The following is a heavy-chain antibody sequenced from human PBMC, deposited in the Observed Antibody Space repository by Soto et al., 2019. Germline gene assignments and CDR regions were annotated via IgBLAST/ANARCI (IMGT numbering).Heavy chain of an antibody. D-gene: IGHD5-12*01. Sequence: QVQLVQTGAEVKEPGASVTVSCRASGDRFTDYYMHWVRQAPGQGLEWMGWINPNSGVTKYAQKFQGWVTMTRDTSIRTVHMQLSRLGFDDTAIYYCARESGGATATLDYYYFYMDVWGTGTTVTVSS. J-gene: IGHJ6*03. CDR2: INPNSGVT. V-gene: IGHV1-2*04. CDR3: ARESGGATATLDYYYFYMDV. CDR1: GDRFTDYY.